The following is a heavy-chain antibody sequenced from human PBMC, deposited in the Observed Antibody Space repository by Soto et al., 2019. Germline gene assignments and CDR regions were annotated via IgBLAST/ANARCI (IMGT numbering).Heavy chain of an antibody. CDR1: GFTFSNAW. D-gene: IGHD3-22*01. CDR3: TTVLQTYYYDSSGPPQNDY. Sequence: GGSLRLSCAASGFTFSNAWMNWVRQAPGKGLEWVGRIKSKTDGGTTDYAAPVKGRFTISRDDSKNTLYLQMNSLKTEDTAVYYCTTVLQTYYYDSSGPPQNDYWGQGTLVTVSS. CDR2: IKSKTDGGTT. V-gene: IGHV3-15*07. J-gene: IGHJ4*02.